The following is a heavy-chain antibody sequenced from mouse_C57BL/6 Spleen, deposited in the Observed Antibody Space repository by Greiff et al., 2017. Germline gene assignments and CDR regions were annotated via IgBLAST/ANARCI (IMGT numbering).Heavy chain of an antibody. J-gene: IGHJ4*01. Sequence: EVKLVESEGGLVQPGSSMKLSCTASGFTFSDYYMAWVRQVPEKGLEWVANINYDGSSTYYLDSLKSRFIISRDNAKNILYLQMSSLKSEDTATYYCARERGAVDGYFYAMDYWGQGTSVTVAS. D-gene: IGHD2-3*01. CDR3: ARERGAVDGYFYAMDY. CDR1: GFTFSDYY. CDR2: INYDGSST. V-gene: IGHV5-16*01.